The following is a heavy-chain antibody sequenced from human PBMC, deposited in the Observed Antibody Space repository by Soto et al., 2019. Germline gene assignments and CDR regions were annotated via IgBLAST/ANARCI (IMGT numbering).Heavy chain of an antibody. CDR1: GGSISSYY. CDR3: ARHSSSTRGWFDP. V-gene: IGHV4-59*01. CDR2: MYNTGST. J-gene: IGHJ5*02. Sequence: SETLSLTCTVSGGSISSYYWSWIRQPPGKGLEWIGYMYNTGSTIYNPSLKSRVTISVDTSKNQFSLKLSSVTAADTAVYYCARHSSSTRGWFDPWGQGTLVTVSS. D-gene: IGHD6-13*01.